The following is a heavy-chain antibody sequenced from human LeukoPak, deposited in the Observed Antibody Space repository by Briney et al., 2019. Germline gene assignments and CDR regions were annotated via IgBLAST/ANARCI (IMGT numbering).Heavy chain of an antibody. D-gene: IGHD2-15*01. CDR2: ISGSGGGT. CDR1: GFTFSSYA. J-gene: IGHJ4*02. CDR3: AKARGFCSGGSCYSDY. V-gene: IGHV3-23*01. Sequence: GGSLRLSCAASGFTFSSYAMTWVRQAPGKGLEWVSAISGSGGGTYYADSVEGQFTISRDNSKNTLYLQMNSLRAEDTAVYYCAKARGFCSGGSCYSDYWGQGTLVTVSS.